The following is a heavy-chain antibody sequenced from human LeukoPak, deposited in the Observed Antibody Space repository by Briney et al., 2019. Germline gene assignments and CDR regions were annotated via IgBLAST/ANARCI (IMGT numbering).Heavy chain of an antibody. V-gene: IGHV4-39*01. Sequence: PSETLSLTCTVSGGSISSSSYYWGWIRQPPGKGLEWIGSIYYSGSTYCNPSLKSRVTISVDTSKNQFSLKLSSVTAADTVVYYCARQTGSSQIVGASTRFDPWGQGTLVTVSS. CDR3: ARQTGSSQIVGASTRFDP. CDR2: IYYSGST. J-gene: IGHJ5*02. D-gene: IGHD1-26*01. CDR1: GGSISSSSYY.